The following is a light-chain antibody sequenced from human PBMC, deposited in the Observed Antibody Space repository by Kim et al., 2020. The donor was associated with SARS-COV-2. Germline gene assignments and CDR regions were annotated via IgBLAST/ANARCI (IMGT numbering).Light chain of an antibody. J-gene: IGLJ2*01. CDR3: QAWDSSTVV. CDR2: QDS. CDR1: KLGDKY. Sequence: YELTQPPSVSVSPGQTASITCSGDKLGDKYACWYQQKPGQSPVLVIYQDSKRPSGIPERFSGSNSGNTATLTISGTQARDEADYYCQAWDSSTVVFGGG. V-gene: IGLV3-1*01.